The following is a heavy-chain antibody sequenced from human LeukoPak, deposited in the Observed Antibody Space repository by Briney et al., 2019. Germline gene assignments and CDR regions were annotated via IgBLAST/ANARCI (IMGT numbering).Heavy chain of an antibody. V-gene: IGHV4-39*01. CDR3: ARHPHYDYVWGSYRPGAFDI. Sequence: SETLSLTCTVSGGSISSYYWSWIRQPPGKGLEWIGSIYYSGSTYYNPSLKSRVTISVDTSKNQFSLKLSSVTAADTAVYYCARHPHYDYVWGSYRPGAFDIWGQGTMVTVSS. CDR2: IYYSGST. J-gene: IGHJ3*02. CDR1: GGSISSYY. D-gene: IGHD3-16*02.